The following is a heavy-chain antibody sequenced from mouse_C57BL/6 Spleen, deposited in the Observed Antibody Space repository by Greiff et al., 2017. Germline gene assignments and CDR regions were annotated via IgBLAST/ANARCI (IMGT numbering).Heavy chain of an antibody. CDR1: GYTFTSYW. CDR2: IDPSDSYT. J-gene: IGHJ1*03. V-gene: IGHV1-69*01. Sequence: VQLKQPGAELVMPGASVKLSCKASGYTFTSYWMHWVKQRPGQGLEWIGEIDPSDSYTNYNQKFKGKSTLTVDKSSSTAYMQLSSLTSEDSAVXYCARAPLITTVVAPGVWGTGTTVTVAS. CDR3: ARAPLITTVVAPGV. D-gene: IGHD1-1*01.